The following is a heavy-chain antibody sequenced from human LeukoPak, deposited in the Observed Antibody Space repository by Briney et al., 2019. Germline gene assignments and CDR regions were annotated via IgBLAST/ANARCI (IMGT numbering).Heavy chain of an antibody. CDR1: GYTFTSYG. Sequence: ASVKVSCKASGYTFTSYGISWVRQAPGQGLEWMGWISAYNGNTNYAQKLQGRVTMTTDTSTSTAYMELRSLRSEDTAVYYCATGGLLWFGELSDPFDYWGQGTLVTVSS. V-gene: IGHV1-18*01. CDR3: ATGGLLWFGELSDPFDY. D-gene: IGHD3-10*01. CDR2: ISAYNGNT. J-gene: IGHJ4*02.